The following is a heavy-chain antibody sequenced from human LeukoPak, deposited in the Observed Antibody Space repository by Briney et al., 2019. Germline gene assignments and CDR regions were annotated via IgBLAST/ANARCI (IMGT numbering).Heavy chain of an antibody. CDR2: ISYDGSNK. J-gene: IGHJ4*02. V-gene: IGHV3-30*18. CDR1: GFTFSSYG. Sequence: GGSLRLSCAASGFTFSSYGMHWVRQAPGKGLEWVAVISYDGSNKYYADSVKGRFTISRDNAKNSLYLQMNSLRAEDTALYYCAKDGRVQADHFDYWGQGTLVTVSS. D-gene: IGHD1-1*01. CDR3: AKDGRVQADHFDY.